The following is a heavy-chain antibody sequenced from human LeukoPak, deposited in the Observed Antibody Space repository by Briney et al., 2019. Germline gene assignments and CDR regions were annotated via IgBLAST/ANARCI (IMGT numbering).Heavy chain of an antibody. CDR2: ISTSISYI. J-gene: IGHJ4*02. CDR1: GFSFSEAW. D-gene: IGHD6-6*01. Sequence: PGGSLRLSCAASGFSFSEAWMSWVRQIPGKGLEWVSFISTSISYIYYADSVKGRFTIARDNAKNSLYLQMNSLRAEDTAVYYCARDSVHSSSLHYYFGYWGQGNLVTVSS. CDR3: ARDSVHSSSLHYYFGY. V-gene: IGHV3-21*01.